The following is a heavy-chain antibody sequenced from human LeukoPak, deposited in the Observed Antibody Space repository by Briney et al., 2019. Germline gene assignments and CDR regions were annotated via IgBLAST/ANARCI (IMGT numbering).Heavy chain of an antibody. CDR2: IYYSGST. V-gene: IGHV4-59*01. J-gene: IGHJ4*02. CDR1: GGSISSYY. D-gene: IGHD3-10*01. CDR3: ARGLWFGELLAEYYFDY. Sequence: TSETLSLTCTVSGGSISSYYWSWIRQPPGKGLEWIGYIYYSGSTNYNPSLKSRVTISVDTSKNQFSLKLSSVTAADTAVYYCARGLWFGELLAEYYFDYWGQGTLVTVSS.